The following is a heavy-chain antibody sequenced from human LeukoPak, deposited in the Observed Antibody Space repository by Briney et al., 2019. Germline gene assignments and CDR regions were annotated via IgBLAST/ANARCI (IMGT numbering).Heavy chain of an antibody. D-gene: IGHD6-13*01. J-gene: IGHJ3*02. CDR1: GGSISSGGYY. CDR3: ARDYLRGCSSSPDAFDI. Sequence: PSQTLSLTCTVSGGSISSGGYYWSWIRQHPGKGLEWIGYIYYSGSTYYNPSLKSRVTISVDTSKNQFSLRLSSVTAADTAVYYCARDYLRGCSSSPDAFDIWGQGTMVTVSS. CDR2: IYYSGST. V-gene: IGHV4-31*03.